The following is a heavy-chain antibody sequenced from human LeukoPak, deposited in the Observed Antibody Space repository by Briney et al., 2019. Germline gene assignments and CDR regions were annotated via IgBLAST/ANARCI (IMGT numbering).Heavy chain of an antibody. CDR1: GGSISSYF. Sequence: SETLSLTCTVPGGSISSYFWSWIRQPPGKGLEWIGYIYYSGSTKYNPSLKSRVTISADTSKNQFSLKLSSVTAADTAVYYCARSADSSGWSFLDGWGQGTLVTVSS. CDR2: IYYSGST. D-gene: IGHD6-19*01. CDR3: ARSADSSGWSFLDG. J-gene: IGHJ4*02. V-gene: IGHV4-59*01.